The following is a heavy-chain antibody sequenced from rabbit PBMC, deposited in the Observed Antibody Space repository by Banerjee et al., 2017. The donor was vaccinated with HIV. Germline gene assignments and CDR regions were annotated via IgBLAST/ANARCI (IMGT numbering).Heavy chain of an antibody. CDR2: IYTSGGST. CDR3: ARGGSTYPYYFTL. V-gene: IGHV1S43*01. D-gene: IGHD8-1*01. J-gene: IGHJ4*01. Sequence: QEQLVESGGGLVKPEGSLTLTCTASGFSFSNKYVMCWVRQAPGKGLELIACIYTSGGSTGYASWVNGRFTISRSTSLSTVDLKMTSLTAADTATYFCARGGSTYPYYFTLWGQGTLVTVS. CDR1: GFSFSNKYV.